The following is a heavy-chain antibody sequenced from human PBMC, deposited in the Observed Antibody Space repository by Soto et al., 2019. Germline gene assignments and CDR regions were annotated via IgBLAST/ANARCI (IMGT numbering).Heavy chain of an antibody. CDR1: GGTFRNHV. V-gene: IGHV1-69*13. J-gene: IGHJ4*02. D-gene: IGHD3-10*01. Sequence: SVKVSCKASGGTFRNHVFNWVRQAPGQGLEWMGGTIPIIGTPNYAQKFQGRVTITADASTNTVYLDVSSLRSQDTAVYYCARDLEFRDGNISHLDYWGQGTLVTVSS. CDR2: TIPIIGTP. CDR3: ARDLEFRDGNISHLDY.